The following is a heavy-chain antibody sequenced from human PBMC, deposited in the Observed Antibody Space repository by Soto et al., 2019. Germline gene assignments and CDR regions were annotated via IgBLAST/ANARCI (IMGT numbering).Heavy chain of an antibody. CDR2: INPSGGGA. V-gene: IGHV1-46*01. CDR3: ARGRVAATEIDY. J-gene: IGHJ4*02. Sequence: ASVKVACKASGYTFTGYYMHWVRQAPGQGLECMGMINPSGGGASYAQKFQGRVTMTRDTSTSTVYMELSRLRSEDTAVYYCARGRVAATEIDYWGQGTLVTVSS. CDR1: GYTFTGYY. D-gene: IGHD6-13*01.